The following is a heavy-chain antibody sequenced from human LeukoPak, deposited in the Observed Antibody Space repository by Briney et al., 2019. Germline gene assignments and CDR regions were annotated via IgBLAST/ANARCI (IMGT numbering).Heavy chain of an antibody. CDR1: GGSISSYY. CDR3: AHYYDGRGVGAFDI. V-gene: IGHV4-4*07. Sequence: PSETLSLTCTVSGGSISSYYWSWLRQPAGKGLEWIGRIYTSGSTNYNPSPQSRGTTSVGTSKNQFSLKLSSGTAADKAVYYCAHYYDGRGVGAFDIWGQGTMVSASS. J-gene: IGHJ3*02. CDR2: IYTSGST. D-gene: IGHD3-22*01.